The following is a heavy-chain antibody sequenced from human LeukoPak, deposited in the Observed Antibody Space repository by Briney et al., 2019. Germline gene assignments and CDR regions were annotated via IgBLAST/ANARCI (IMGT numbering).Heavy chain of an antibody. D-gene: IGHD6-13*01. CDR1: GGSISRGGYY. CDR2: IYYSGST. J-gene: IGHJ4*02. CDR3: ARAGTRDSSSSSPFDY. V-gene: IGHV4-31*03. Sequence: SQTLSLTCTVSGGSISRGGYYWSWIRQHPGKGLEWIGYIYYSGSTYYNPSLKSRVTISVDTSKNQFFLKLSSVTAADTAVYYCARAGTRDSSSSSPFDYWGQGTLVTVSS.